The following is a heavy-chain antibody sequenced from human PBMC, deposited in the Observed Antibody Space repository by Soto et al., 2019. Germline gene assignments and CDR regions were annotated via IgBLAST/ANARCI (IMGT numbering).Heavy chain of an antibody. D-gene: IGHD3-22*01. CDR2: IHYSGIT. Sequence: PSDTLSLTCAVSGDPISSYYWTWIRQPPGKGLEWIGYIHYSGITTYNPSLKNRGTISIDTSKNPSSLNMNFVTAADTAVYYSARAPNCRTEFYGNDSYTRFDPRGQGTQVT. CDR1: GDPISSYY. CDR3: ARAPNCRTEFYGNDSYTRFDP. V-gene: IGHV4-59*01. J-gene: IGHJ5*02.